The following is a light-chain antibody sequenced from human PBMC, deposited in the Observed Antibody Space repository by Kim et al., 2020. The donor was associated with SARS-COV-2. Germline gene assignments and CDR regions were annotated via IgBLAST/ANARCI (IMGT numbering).Light chain of an antibody. Sequence: DIVMTQSPDSLAVSLGERATITCKSSQSVLHSANNNLAWYQQKPGQPPKLLIYWASTRESGVPDRISGSGSGTAFTLTISSLQAEDVALYFCQQYYAIPWTFGQGTKVDIK. CDR1: QSVLHSANNN. CDR2: WAS. J-gene: IGKJ1*01. CDR3: QQYYAIPWT. V-gene: IGKV4-1*01.